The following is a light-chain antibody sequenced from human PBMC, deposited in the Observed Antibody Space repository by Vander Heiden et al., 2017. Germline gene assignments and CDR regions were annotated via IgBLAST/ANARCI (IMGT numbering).Light chain of an antibody. CDR2: GNN. V-gene: IGLV1-40*01. Sequence: QSVLTPPPSVSETAGQTVTISCTGCSSNIGANPHVHRSHQLPGTAPNLLIYGNNNRPSGVPDRFSGSKSGPSASLAITGLQAEDEADYYCQSYDNSLSGHVVFGGGTKLTVL. J-gene: IGLJ2*01. CDR1: SSNIGANPH. CDR3: QSYDNSLSGHVV.